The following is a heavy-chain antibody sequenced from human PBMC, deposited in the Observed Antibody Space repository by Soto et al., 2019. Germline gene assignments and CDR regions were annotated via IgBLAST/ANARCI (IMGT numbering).Heavy chain of an antibody. Sequence: ASVKVSCKASGYTFTSYGISWVRQAPGQGLEWMGWISAYNGNTNYAQKLQGRVTMTTDTSTSTAYMELRSLRSDDTAVYYCAREIKGLWFGELSGGHWFAPWGQGTLVTVSS. CDR3: AREIKGLWFGELSGGHWFAP. J-gene: IGHJ5*02. V-gene: IGHV1-18*01. CDR2: ISAYNGNT. CDR1: GYTFTSYG. D-gene: IGHD3-10*01.